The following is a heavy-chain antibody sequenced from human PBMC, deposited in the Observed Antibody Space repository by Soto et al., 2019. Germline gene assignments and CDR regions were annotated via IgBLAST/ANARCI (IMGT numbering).Heavy chain of an antibody. CDR1: GFLFNTYA. D-gene: IGHD3-9*01. CDR3: ARPGSGYDVLTGQYFYYFHAVDV. Sequence: GSLRLSCTASGFLFNTYAMHWVRRAPGNGLEWVAVISYDARNTYYADSVKGRFTISRDNSKNALYLQMNSLRPEDTAVYYCARPGSGYDVLTGQYFYYFHAVDVWGQGTTVTVS. J-gene: IGHJ6*02. CDR2: ISYDARNT. V-gene: IGHV3-30*01.